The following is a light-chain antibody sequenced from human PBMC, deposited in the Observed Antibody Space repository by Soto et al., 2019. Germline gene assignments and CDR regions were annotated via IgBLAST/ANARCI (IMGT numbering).Light chain of an antibody. Sequence: DIQMTQSPSTLSASVGDRVTITCRASQSISSWLAWYQQKPGRAPKLLIFDASSLESGVPSRFSGSGSGTEFTLTVSSLQPDDFATYFCQQYNSSFYTFGQGTKLEIK. CDR3: QQYNSSFYT. CDR2: DAS. V-gene: IGKV1-5*01. J-gene: IGKJ2*01. CDR1: QSISSW.